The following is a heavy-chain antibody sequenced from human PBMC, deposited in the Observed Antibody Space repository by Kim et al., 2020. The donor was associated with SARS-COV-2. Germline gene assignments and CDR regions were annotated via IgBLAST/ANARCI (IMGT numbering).Heavy chain of an antibody. J-gene: IGHJ5*02. D-gene: IGHD2-2*01. CDR3: ARVGGHGVPAAIGVFYTPGNWFDP. Sequence: ASVKVSCKASGYTFTSYAMNWVRQAPGQGLEWMGWINTNTGNPTYAQGFTGRFVFSLDTSVSTAYLQISSLKAEDTAVYYCARVGGHGVPAAIGVFYTPGNWFDPWGQGTLVTVSS. CDR1: GYTFTSYA. V-gene: IGHV7-4-1*02. CDR2: INTNTGNP.